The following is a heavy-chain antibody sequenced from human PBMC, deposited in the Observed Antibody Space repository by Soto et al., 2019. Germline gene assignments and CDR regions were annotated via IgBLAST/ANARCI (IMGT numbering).Heavy chain of an antibody. D-gene: IGHD3-22*01. V-gene: IGHV3-33*01. J-gene: IGHJ4*02. CDR2: IWYDGSNK. CDR1: GFTFSSYG. CDR3: ARETYYYDSSGYYYQGLLDY. Sequence: GGSLRLSCAASGFTFSSYGMHWVRQAPGKGLEWVAVIWYDGSNKYYADSVKGRFTISRDNSKNTLYLQMNSLRAEDTAVYYCARETYYYDSSGYYYQGLLDYWGQGTLVTVSS.